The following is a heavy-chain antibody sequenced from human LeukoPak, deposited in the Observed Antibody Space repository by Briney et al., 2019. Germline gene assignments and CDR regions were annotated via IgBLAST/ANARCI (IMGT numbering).Heavy chain of an antibody. J-gene: IGHJ4*02. D-gene: IGHD5-24*01. Sequence: GGSLRLSCAASGFTFNTYVMHWVRQAPGKGLVWVARIDTDGKTTTYADSVKGRFTISRDNAKNMLYVQMNSLRTEDTAVYYCVRDKDGYNFWGQGTLVSVSS. CDR3: VRDKDGYNF. V-gene: IGHV3-74*01. CDR2: IDTDGKTT. CDR1: GFTFNTYV.